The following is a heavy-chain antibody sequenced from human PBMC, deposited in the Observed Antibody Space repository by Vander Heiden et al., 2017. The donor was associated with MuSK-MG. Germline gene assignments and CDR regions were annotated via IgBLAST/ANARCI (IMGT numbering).Heavy chain of an antibody. CDR3: ARGDFWRGFDY. CDR1: GYTFTSYD. Sequence: VQVVQPGGGGKKCGASGKVACKASGYTFTSYDINWVRQATGQGLEWMGWMNPNSGNTGYAQKFQGRVTMTRNTSISTAYMELSSLRSEDTAGYYCARGDFWRGFDYWGQGTLGTVAS. V-gene: IGHV1-8*01. CDR2: MNPNSGNT. D-gene: IGHD3-3*01. J-gene: IGHJ4*02.